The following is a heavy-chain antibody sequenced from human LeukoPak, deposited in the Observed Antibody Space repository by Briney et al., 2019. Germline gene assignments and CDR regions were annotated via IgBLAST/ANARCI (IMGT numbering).Heavy chain of an antibody. CDR3: ARARVPRLYYYYMDV. J-gene: IGHJ6*03. V-gene: IGHV3-23*01. CDR1: GFTFGSYT. Sequence: GGSLRLSCAASGFTFGSYTMSWVRQAPGKGLEWVSGITATGSRAYYADSVKGRFTISRDSSKNTLYLQLNSLGVDDTAVYYCARARVPRLYYYYMDVWGKGTTVTVSS. CDR2: ITATGSRA.